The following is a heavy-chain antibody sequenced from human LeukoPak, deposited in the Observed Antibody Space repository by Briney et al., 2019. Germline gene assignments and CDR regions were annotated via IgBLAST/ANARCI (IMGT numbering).Heavy chain of an antibody. Sequence: SETLSLTCTVSGGSISSYYWSWIRQPPGKGLEWTGYIYYSGSTNYNPSLKSRVTISVDTSKNQFSLKLSSVTAADTAVYYCARVIRGATFDYWGQGTLVTVSS. V-gene: IGHV4-59*01. CDR1: GGSISSYY. D-gene: IGHD1-26*01. J-gene: IGHJ4*02. CDR3: ARVIRGATFDY. CDR2: IYYSGST.